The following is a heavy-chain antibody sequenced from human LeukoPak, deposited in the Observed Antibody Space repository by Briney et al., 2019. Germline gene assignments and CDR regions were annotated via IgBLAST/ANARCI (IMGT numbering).Heavy chain of an antibody. V-gene: IGHV3-30*04. D-gene: IGHD2-2*01. CDR1: GFTFSSYS. CDR3: ATRSCGRTGCPLWPLDY. Sequence: SGGSLRLSCAASGFTFSSYSMHCVRQAPGEGLEWVAVISYDGSNKYNEDSVKGRFTISRDNSKNTLYLQMDSLRAEDTAVYYCATRSCGRTGCPLWPLDYWGQGTLVMVSS. CDR2: ISYDGSNK. J-gene: IGHJ4*02.